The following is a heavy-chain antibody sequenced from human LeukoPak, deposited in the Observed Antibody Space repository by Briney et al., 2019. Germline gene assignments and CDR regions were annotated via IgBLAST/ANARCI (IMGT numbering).Heavy chain of an antibody. CDR3: AREAYGSGKRYFDY. V-gene: IGHV3-74*03. CDR2: IDSDENGGSGT. CDR1: GFIFSNYW. D-gene: IGHD3-10*01. J-gene: IGHJ4*02. Sequence: QSGGSLRLSCAASGFIFSNYWMHWVRQVPGKGLLWLSRIDSDENGGSGTMYADSVKGRFTISRDNAMNTLYLHMNSLRVEDTAAFYCAREAYGSGKRYFDYWGQGTLVTVSS.